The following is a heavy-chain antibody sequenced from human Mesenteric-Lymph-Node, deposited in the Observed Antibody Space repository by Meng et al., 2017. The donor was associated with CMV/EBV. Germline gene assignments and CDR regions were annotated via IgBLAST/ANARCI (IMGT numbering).Heavy chain of an antibody. D-gene: IGHD2-2*01. CDR3: AGQETLGYCYRTTCLMGV. CDR1: GGTFRKNA. V-gene: IGHV1-69*05. J-gene: IGHJ6*02. Sequence: SVKVSCKAAGGTFRKNAITWVRQAPGQGLEGRGGIIPIFGAANYAQKFQGRVTITTDESTSTAYMELSSLSSDDTAVYYCAGQETLGYCYRTTCLMGVWGQGTTVTVSS. CDR2: IIPIFGAA.